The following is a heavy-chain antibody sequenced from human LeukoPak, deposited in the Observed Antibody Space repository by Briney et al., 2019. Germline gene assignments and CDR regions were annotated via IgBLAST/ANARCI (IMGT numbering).Heavy chain of an antibody. CDR2: ISGSGGST. J-gene: IGHJ4*02. CDR3: VGDYLAGDYNVY. D-gene: IGHD2/OR15-2a*01. CDR1: GLTFSSYA. V-gene: IGHV3-23*01. Sequence: GGSLRLSCAASGLTFSSYAMSWVRQAPGKGLEWVSAISGSGGSTYYADSVKGRFTISRDNSKNSLYLQMNSLGAEDTAVYFCVGDYLAGDYNVYWGQGTLVTVSS.